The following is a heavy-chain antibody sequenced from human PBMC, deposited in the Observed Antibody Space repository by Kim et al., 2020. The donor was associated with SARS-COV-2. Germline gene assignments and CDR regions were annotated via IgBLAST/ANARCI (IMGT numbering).Heavy chain of an antibody. J-gene: IGHJ6*03. D-gene: IGHD3-10*01. CDR3: ARERIGVYYYMDV. V-gene: IGHV1-8*01. Sequence: YAQKFQGRVTMTRNTSISSAYMELSSLRSEDTAVYYCARERIGVYYYMDVWGKGTTVTVSS.